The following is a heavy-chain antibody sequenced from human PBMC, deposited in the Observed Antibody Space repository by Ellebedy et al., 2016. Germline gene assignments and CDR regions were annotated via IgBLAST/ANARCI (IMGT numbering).Heavy chain of an antibody. Sequence: SETLSLXXTVSGGSVSSGSYYWSWIRQPPGKGLEWIGYIYYSGSTNYNPSLKSRVTISVDTSKNQFSLKLSSVTAADTAVYYCARDRTIFGVVISYYYGMDVWGQGTTVTVSS. CDR3: ARDRTIFGVVISYYYGMDV. V-gene: IGHV4-61*01. CDR1: GGSVSSGSYY. CDR2: IYYSGST. J-gene: IGHJ6*02. D-gene: IGHD3-3*01.